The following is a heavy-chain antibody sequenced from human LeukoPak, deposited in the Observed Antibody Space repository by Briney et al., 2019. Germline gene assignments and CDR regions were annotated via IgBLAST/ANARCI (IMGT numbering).Heavy chain of an antibody. J-gene: IGHJ4*02. Sequence: SETLSLTCTVSGDSIRTSKYYWGWIRQPPGKGLEWIGSIYNSGNTNYNPPLKSRVTISIDTSKNQFSLKLTSVTAADTAVYYCARDPNEPGSHSDYWGQGTLVTVSS. CDR1: GDSIRTSKYY. CDR2: IYNSGNT. CDR3: ARDPNEPGSHSDY. V-gene: IGHV4-39*07. D-gene: IGHD1-26*01.